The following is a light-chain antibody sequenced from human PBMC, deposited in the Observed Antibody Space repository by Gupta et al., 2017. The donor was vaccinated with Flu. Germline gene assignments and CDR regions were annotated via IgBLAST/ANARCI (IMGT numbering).Light chain of an antibody. V-gene: IGLV8-61*01. CDR3: VLSMGGGIWV. J-gene: IGLJ3*02. CDR2: STN. CDR1: SGSVSGRDY. Sequence: TVTLTGGLPSGSVSGRDYPTWYQQRPGQAPRTLIHSTNIRSSGVPDRFSGSILGNKAALTITGAKADEESDYYCVLSMGGGIWVFGGGTKLTVL.